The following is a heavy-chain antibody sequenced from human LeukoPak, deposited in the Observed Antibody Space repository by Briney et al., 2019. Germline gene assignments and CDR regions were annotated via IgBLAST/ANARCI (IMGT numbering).Heavy chain of an antibody. D-gene: IGHD2-15*01. V-gene: IGHV4-38-2*01. Sequence: SETLSLTCAVSGYSISSGYYWGWIRQPPGKGLEWIGSIYHSGSTYYNPSLKSRVTISVDTSKNQSSLKLSSVTAADTAVYYCARVRCSGGSCYATGAYYFDYWGQGTLVTVSS. CDR2: IYHSGST. J-gene: IGHJ4*02. CDR1: GYSISSGYY. CDR3: ARVRCSGGSCYATGAYYFDY.